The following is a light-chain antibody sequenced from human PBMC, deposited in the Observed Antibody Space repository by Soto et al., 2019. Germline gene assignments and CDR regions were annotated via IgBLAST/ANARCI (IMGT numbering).Light chain of an antibody. CDR2: GNS. J-gene: IGLJ2*01. CDR3: QSYDSSLSGVV. Sequence: QSVLTQPPSVSGAPGQRVTISCTGSSSNIGAGYDVHWYQQFPGSAPKLLIYGNSNRPSGVPDRFSGSKSGTSASLAITGLQADDEADYYCQSYDSSLSGVVFGGGPKVTVL. CDR1: SSNIGAGYD. V-gene: IGLV1-40*01.